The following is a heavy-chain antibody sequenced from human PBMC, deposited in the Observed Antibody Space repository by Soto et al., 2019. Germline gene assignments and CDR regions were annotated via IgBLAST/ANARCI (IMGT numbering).Heavy chain of an antibody. V-gene: IGHV3-53*01. D-gene: IGHD3-22*01. Sequence: EQLVESGGGLIQPGGSLRISCAFSGLTVSRNYMSWVRQAPGKGLDWVSVLYSGGSSSYAASVKGRFTISRDSSKSILFLQINSLRPEDTAIYFCAPSSGHHYYCESGGQGTLVTVSS. CDR2: LYSGGSS. J-gene: IGHJ4*02. CDR1: GLTVSRNY. CDR3: APSSGHHYYCES.